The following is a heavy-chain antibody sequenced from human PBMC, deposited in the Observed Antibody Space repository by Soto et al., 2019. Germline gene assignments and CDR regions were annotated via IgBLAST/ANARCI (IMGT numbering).Heavy chain of an antibody. J-gene: IGHJ6*02. V-gene: IGHV1-8*01. CDR2: MNPNSANT. CDR1: GYTFTRYD. D-gene: IGHD3-16*01. CDR3: AREGVRGMDV. Sequence: HVQLVQSGAEVKKPGASVKVSCKASGYTFTRYDINWVRQATGQGLEWMGWMNPNSANTGYVQEFQGRVTMTRNTSITTAYIELSSLRSEDTAVYYSAREGVRGMDVWCQGTTVTVSS.